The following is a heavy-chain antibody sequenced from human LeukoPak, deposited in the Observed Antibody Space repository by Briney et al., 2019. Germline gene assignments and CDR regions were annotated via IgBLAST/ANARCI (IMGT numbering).Heavy chain of an antibody. Sequence: GGSLRLSCAASGFTFSSYAMHWVRQAPGKGLEWVAVTSCDGSNKYYADSVKGRFTISRDNSKNTLYLQMNSLRAEDTAVYYCASLAGYRCSGGSCYSLDNWGQGTLVTVSS. CDR3: ASLAGYRCSGGSCYSLDN. J-gene: IGHJ4*02. D-gene: IGHD2-15*01. V-gene: IGHV3-30*04. CDR2: TSCDGSNK. CDR1: GFTFSSYA.